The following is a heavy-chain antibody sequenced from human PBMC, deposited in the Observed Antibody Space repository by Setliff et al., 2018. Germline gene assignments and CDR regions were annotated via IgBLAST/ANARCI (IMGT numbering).Heavy chain of an antibody. Sequence: QTGGSLRLSCAASGFTFRDYTTAWVRQAPGKGLEWVANRKGDESEKYYVDSVKGRFTVSRDNAKNSLSLQMNSLRADDTAVYYCARAQGYCKGGRCYGYYYYFYMDVWGRGTTVTVSS. D-gene: IGHD2-15*01. CDR2: RKGDESEK. CDR1: GFTFRDYT. CDR3: ARAQGYCKGGRCYGYYYYFYMDV. J-gene: IGHJ6*03. V-gene: IGHV3-7*03.